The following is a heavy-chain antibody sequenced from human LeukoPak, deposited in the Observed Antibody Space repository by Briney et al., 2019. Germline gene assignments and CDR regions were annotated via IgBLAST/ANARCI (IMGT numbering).Heavy chain of an antibody. CDR1: GYTFTCYY. CDR2: INPNSGGT. D-gene: IGHD1-26*01. Sequence: ASVKVSCKASGYTFTCYYMHWVRQAPGQGLEWMGWINPNSGGTNYAQKFQGRVTMTRDTSISTAYMEMSRLRSDDTAVYYCVLRVGAIQLDPWGQGTLVTVSS. V-gene: IGHV1-2*02. J-gene: IGHJ5*02. CDR3: VLRVGAIQLDP.